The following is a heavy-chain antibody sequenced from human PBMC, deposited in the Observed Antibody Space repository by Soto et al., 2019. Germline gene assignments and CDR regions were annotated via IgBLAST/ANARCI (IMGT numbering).Heavy chain of an antibody. Sequence: SETLSLTCAVSGGSISSSSWWSWVRQPPGKGLEWIGEIYHSGSTNYNPSLKSRVTISVDKSKNQFSLKLSSVTAADTAVYYCARLPVDSAAARYLGYYYYGMDVWGQGTTVTVSS. CDR3: ARLPVDSAAARYLGYYYYGMDV. CDR1: GGSISSSSW. V-gene: IGHV4-4*02. J-gene: IGHJ6*02. CDR2: IYHSGST. D-gene: IGHD6-13*01.